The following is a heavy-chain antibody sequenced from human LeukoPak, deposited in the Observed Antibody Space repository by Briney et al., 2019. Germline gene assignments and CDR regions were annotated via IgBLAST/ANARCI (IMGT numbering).Heavy chain of an antibody. D-gene: IGHD4-11*01. V-gene: IGHV3-7*01. CDR3: ARDDYSNSLYYYYMDV. CDR1: GFTFSSYW. CDR2: IKQDGSEK. J-gene: IGHJ6*03. Sequence: GGSLRLSCAASGFTFSSYWMSWVRQAPGKGREWVANIKQDGSEKYYVDSVKGRFTISRDNAKNSLYLQMNSLRAEDTAVYYCARDDYSNSLYYYYMDVWGKGTTVTVSS.